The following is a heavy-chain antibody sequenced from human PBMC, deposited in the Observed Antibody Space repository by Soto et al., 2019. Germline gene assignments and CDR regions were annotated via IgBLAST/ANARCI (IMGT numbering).Heavy chain of an antibody. CDR1: GYTFTSYA. D-gene: IGHD3-16*01. CDR3: ARDEGGNYAMDV. CDR2: INAGNGNT. V-gene: IGHV1-3*01. Sequence: AAVKISCKASGYTFTSYAMHWVRQAPGQRLEWMGWINAGNGNTKYSQKFQGRVTITRDTSASTAYMELSSLRSEDTAVYYCARDEGGNYAMDVSGHGTTVPVSS. J-gene: IGHJ6*02.